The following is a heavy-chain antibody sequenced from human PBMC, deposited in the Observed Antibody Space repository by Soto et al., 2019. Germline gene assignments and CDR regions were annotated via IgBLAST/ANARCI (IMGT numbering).Heavy chain of an antibody. CDR3: TNRPPVPDSDP. CDR1: GVSRGDYA. J-gene: IGHJ5*02. CDR2: IRSNTYGGTS. V-gene: IGHV3-49*03. Sequence: PGRSLGLCCTASGVSRGDYAMRWFRQALGKGPEWIGVIRSNTYGGTSEYAPSVKGRFTLSRDDSAKTVYLQIHSLTIEDTGVYSYTNRPPVPDSDPLGQET.